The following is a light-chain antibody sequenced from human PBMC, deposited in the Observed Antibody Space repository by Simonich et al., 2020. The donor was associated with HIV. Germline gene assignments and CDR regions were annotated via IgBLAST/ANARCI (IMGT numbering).Light chain of an antibody. CDR2: DVT. V-gene: IGLV2-11*01. CDR3: CSYAGSYIWV. J-gene: IGLJ3*02. CDR1: SSDVGGYNY. Sequence: QSALTQPRSVSGSPGQSVTISCTGTSSDVGGYNYFSWYQQHPDKAPKLMLYDVTKRPSGVPDRFSGSKSGNTASLTISGLQAEDECDYYCCSYAGSYIWVFGGGSKLTVL.